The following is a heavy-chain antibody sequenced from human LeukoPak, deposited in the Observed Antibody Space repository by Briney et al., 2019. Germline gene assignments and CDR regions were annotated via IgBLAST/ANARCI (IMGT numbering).Heavy chain of an antibody. V-gene: IGHV3-48*01. Sequence: PGGSLRLSCAASGVTFSSYSMNWGRQALGKGLEWVSYISSSSSTIYYADSVKGRFTISRDNAKNSLSLQMNSLRAKDTAVYYSTRERGSYAWGQGTLVTVSS. CDR3: TRERGSYA. J-gene: IGHJ5*02. CDR1: GVTFSSYS. D-gene: IGHD1-26*01. CDR2: ISSSSSTI.